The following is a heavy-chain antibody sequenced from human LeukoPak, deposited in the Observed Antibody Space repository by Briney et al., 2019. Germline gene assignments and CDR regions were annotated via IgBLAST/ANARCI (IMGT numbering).Heavy chain of an antibody. CDR3: ARATVYGDYVTRYFDY. J-gene: IGHJ4*02. CDR2: ISAYNGNT. Sequence: ASVKVSCKASGYTFTSYGISWVRQAPGQGLEWMGWISAYNGNTNYAQKLQGRVTMTTDTSTSTAYMELRSLRSDDTAVYYCARATVYGDYVTRYFDYWGQGTLVTVSS. CDR1: GYTFTSYG. V-gene: IGHV1-18*01. D-gene: IGHD4-17*01.